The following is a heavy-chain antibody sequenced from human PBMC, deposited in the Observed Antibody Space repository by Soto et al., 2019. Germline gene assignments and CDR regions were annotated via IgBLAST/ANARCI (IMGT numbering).Heavy chain of an antibody. V-gene: IGHV4-34*01. D-gene: IGHD3-9*01. CDR2: INHSGST. CDR1: GGSFSGYY. Sequence: SETLSLTCAVYGGSFSGYYWSWIRQPPGKGLEWIGEINHSGSTNYNPSLKSRVTISVDTSKNQFSLKLSSVTAADTAVYYCARDDYDILTGYSLYYFDYWGQGTLVTVSS. J-gene: IGHJ4*02. CDR3: ARDDYDILTGYSLYYFDY.